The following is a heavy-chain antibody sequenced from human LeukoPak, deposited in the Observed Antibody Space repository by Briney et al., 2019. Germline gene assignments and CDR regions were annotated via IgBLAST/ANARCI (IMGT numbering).Heavy chain of an antibody. CDR1: GGSISSCSYY. J-gene: IGHJ4*02. D-gene: IGHD2-2*01. CDR3: ARRPVVPAARGVESLDY. Sequence: PSETLSLTCTVSGGSISSCSYYWGWIRQPPGKGLEWIGSIYYSGSTYYNPSLKSRVTISVDTSKNQFSLKLSSVTAADTAVYYCARRPVVPAARGVESLDYWGQGTLVTVSS. V-gene: IGHV4-39*01. CDR2: IYYSGST.